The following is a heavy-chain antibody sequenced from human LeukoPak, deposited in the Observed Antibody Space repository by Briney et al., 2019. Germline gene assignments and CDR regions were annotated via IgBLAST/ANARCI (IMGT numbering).Heavy chain of an antibody. CDR2: IIPIFGTA. V-gene: IGHV1-69*05. CDR3: AKSVGATPRGSHYFDY. CDR1: GGTFSSYA. Sequence: SVKVSCKASGGTFSSYAISWVRQAPGQGLEWMGGIIPIFGTANYAQKFQGRVTITTDESTSTAYMELSSLRSEDTAVYYCAKSVGATPRGSHYFDYWGQGTLVTVSS. D-gene: IGHD1-26*01. J-gene: IGHJ4*02.